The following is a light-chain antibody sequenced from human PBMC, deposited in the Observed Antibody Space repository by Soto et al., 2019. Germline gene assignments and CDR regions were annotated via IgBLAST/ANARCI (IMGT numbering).Light chain of an antibody. J-gene: IGLJ2*01. CDR3: SSYAGSNNLV. V-gene: IGLV2-8*01. CDR1: SSDVGGYNY. Sequence: QSVLTQPPSASGSPGQSVTISCTGTSSDVGGYNYVSWYQQHPGKAPKLMISEVSKRPSGVPDCFSGSKSGNTASLTVSGLQAEDEADYYCSSYAGSNNLVFGGGTKLTVL. CDR2: EVS.